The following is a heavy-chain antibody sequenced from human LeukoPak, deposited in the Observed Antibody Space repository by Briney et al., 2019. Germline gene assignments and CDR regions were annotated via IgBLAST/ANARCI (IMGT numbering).Heavy chain of an antibody. CDR1: VGSISSSSYY. CDR2: IYYSGST. CDR3: AITYGSGSYYSGAFDI. Sequence: PSETLSLTCTVSVGSISSSSYYWGWIRQPPGKGLEWIGSIYYSGSTYYNPSLKSRVTISVDTSKNQFSLKLSSVTAADTAVYYCAITYGSGSYYSGAFDIWGQGTMVTVSS. V-gene: IGHV4-39*01. J-gene: IGHJ3*02. D-gene: IGHD3-10*01.